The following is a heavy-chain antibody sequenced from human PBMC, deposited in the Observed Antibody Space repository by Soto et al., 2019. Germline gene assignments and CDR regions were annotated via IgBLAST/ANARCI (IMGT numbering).Heavy chain of an antibody. CDR2: IYYSGST. Sequence: PSETLSLTCTVSGGSISSGGYYWSWLRQHPGKVLEWIGYIYYSGSTYYNPSLKSRVTISVDTSKNQFSLKLSSVTAADTAVYYCASSSSPRMDWFDPWGQGTLVTVSS. V-gene: IGHV4-31*03. J-gene: IGHJ5*02. CDR3: ASSSSPRMDWFDP. CDR1: GGSISSGGYY. D-gene: IGHD6-13*01.